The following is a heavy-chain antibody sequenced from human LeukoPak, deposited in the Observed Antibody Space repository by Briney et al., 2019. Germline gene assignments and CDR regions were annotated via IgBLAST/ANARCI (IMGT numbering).Heavy chain of an antibody. CDR1: GFTFSSYA. Sequence: GGSLRLSCAASGFTFSSYAMHWVRQAPGKGLEWVAVISYDGSNKYYADSVKGRFTISRDNSKNTLYLQMNSLRAEDTAVYYCARIGYSYAFDGMDVWGQGTTVTVSS. J-gene: IGHJ6*02. CDR3: ARIGYSYAFDGMDV. V-gene: IGHV3-30-3*01. D-gene: IGHD5-18*01. CDR2: ISYDGSNK.